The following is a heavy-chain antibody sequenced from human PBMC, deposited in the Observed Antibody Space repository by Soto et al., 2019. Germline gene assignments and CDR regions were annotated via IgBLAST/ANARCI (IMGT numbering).Heavy chain of an antibody. CDR2: IRGGGGST. CDR1: GCTFSSYA. V-gene: IGHV3-23*01. Sequence: EAQLLESGGGLVQPGGSLRLSCAASGCTFSSYAMNWVRQAPGKGLEWVSAIRGGGGSTYYADSVKGRFTISTDNFKNTLYLQMNSLRAEDTAVYYCAKERALAGIDYWGQGTLVTVSS. CDR3: AKERALAGIDY. J-gene: IGHJ4*02. D-gene: IGHD6-19*01.